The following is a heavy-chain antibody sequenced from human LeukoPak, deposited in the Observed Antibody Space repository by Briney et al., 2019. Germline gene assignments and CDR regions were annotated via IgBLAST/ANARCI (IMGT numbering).Heavy chain of an antibody. J-gene: IGHJ4*02. CDR3: ARDLADAVFDY. CDR1: GFTFSSYG. Sequence: GSLRLSCAASGFTFSSYGMHWVRQAPGKGLEWVAVIWYDGSNKYYADSVKGRFTISRDNSKNTLYLQMNSLRAEDTAVYYCARDLADAVFDYWGQGTLVTVSS. V-gene: IGHV3-33*01. CDR2: IWYDGSNK. D-gene: IGHD2-2*01.